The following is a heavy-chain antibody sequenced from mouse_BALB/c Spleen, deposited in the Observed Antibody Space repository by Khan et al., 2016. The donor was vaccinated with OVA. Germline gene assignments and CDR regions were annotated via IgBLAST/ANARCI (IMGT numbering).Heavy chain of an antibody. V-gene: IGHV5-6-5*01. Sequence: EVELVESGGDLVKPGGSLKLSCAASGFTFSNYAMSWVRQTPEKRLEWVASISSGGTSYVPDSVKGRFAISRENGRNILYLQMSSLRSEDTAMYYCTRDDWFTYWGQGTLVTVSA. CDR1: GFTFSNYA. J-gene: IGHJ3*01. CDR3: TRDDWFTY. CDR2: ISSGGTS.